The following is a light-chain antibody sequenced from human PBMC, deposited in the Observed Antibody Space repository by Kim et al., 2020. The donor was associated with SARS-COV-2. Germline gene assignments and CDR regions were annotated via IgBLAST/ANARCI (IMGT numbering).Light chain of an antibody. CDR3: ATWDTSPSAFV. J-gene: IGLJ1*01. V-gene: IGLV1-51*01. Sequence: QSVLTQPPSVSAAPGQKVTISCSGSSSNIGKNFVSWYQQFPGTAPKLLIYDTNKRPSGIPDRFSGSKSGTSATLDIAGLQTGDETDYYCATWDTSPSAFVFGTGTKVTVL. CDR1: SSNIGKNF. CDR2: DTN.